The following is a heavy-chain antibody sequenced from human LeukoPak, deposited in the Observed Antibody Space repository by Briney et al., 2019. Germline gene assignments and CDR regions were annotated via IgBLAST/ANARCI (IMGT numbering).Heavy chain of an antibody. CDR3: AREGQVVPAAAYYYYGMDV. V-gene: IGHV1-69*13. D-gene: IGHD2-2*01. J-gene: IGHJ6*02. CDR1: GGTFSSYA. Sequence: PVKVSCKASGGTFSSYAISWVRQAPGQGLEWMGGIIPIFGTANYAQKFQGRVTITADESTSTAYMELSSLRSEDTAVYYCAREGQVVPAAAYYYYGMDVWGQGTTVTVSS. CDR2: IIPIFGTA.